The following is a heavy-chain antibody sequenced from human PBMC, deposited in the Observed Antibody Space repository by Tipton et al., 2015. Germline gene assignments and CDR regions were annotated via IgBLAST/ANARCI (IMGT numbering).Heavy chain of an antibody. CDR1: GGSISSSY. CDR2: IYYSGST. J-gene: IGHJ4*02. Sequence: GLVKPSETLSLTCTVSGGSISSSYWSWIRQHPGKGLEWIGYIYYSGSTYYNPSLKSRVTISVDTSKNQFSLKLSSVTAADTAVYYCVRARFGYSGYDRYYFDYWGQGTLVTVSS. D-gene: IGHD5-12*01. CDR3: VRARFGYSGYDRYYFDY. V-gene: IGHV4-59*06.